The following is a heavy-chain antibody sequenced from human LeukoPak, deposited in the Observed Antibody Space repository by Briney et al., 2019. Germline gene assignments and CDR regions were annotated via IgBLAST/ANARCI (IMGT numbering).Heavy chain of an antibody. CDR2: SYHSGSP. J-gene: IGHJ4*02. CDR3: ARRTGYLQYFDY. Sequence: PGETLSLTCSVSGGSISSCSYYWGWIRQPPGMVLEWFGSSYHSGSPYYTTSIQSRVNISVATSKNTSSLKLSSVTAAATAVYYCARRTGYLQYFDYWGQGTLVTVSS. D-gene: IGHD3/OR15-3a*01. CDR1: GGSISSCSYY. V-gene: IGHV4-39*01.